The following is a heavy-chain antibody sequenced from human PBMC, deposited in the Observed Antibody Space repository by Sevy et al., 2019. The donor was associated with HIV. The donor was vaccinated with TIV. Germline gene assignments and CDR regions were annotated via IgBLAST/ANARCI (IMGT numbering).Heavy chain of an antibody. Sequence: GSLRLSCAASGFTFSSYAMHWVRQAPGKGLEWVAVISYDGSNKYYADSVKGRFTISRDNSKNTLYLQMNSLRAEDTTVYYCARDYLDGIVLWYYYMDVWGKGTTVTVSS. CDR2: ISYDGSNK. CDR3: ARDYLDGIVLWYYYMDV. CDR1: GFTFSSYA. D-gene: IGHD2-8*01. V-gene: IGHV3-30-3*01. J-gene: IGHJ6*03.